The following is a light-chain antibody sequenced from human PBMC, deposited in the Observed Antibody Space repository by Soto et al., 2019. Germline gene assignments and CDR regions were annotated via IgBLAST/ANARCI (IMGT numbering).Light chain of an antibody. J-gene: IGLJ2*01. CDR3: FSYTTSDSLV. V-gene: IGLV2-14*01. Sequence: QSAPTQPASVSGSPGQSITISCTGTSSDIGSYKYISWYQQHPGKAPKLMIYDVSSRPSGVSNRFSGSKSGNTASLTISGLQAEDEADYYCFSYTTSDSLVFGGGTRLTVL. CDR1: SSDIGSYKY. CDR2: DVS.